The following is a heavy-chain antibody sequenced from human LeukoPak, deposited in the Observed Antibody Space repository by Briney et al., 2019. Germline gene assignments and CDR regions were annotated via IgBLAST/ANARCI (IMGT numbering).Heavy chain of an antibody. Sequence: GGSLRLSCAASGFTVSSNYMSWVRQAPGKGLEWVSVIYSGGSTYYADSVKGRFTISRDNSKNTLYLQMNSLRAEDTAVYYCARQFYDFWSGYYVFDYWGQGTLVTVSS. CDR1: GFTVSSNY. CDR3: ARQFYDFWSGYYVFDY. D-gene: IGHD3-3*01. V-gene: IGHV3-66*04. J-gene: IGHJ4*02. CDR2: IYSGGST.